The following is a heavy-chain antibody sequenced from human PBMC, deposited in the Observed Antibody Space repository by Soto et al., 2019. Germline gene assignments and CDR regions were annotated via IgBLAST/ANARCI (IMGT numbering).Heavy chain of an antibody. V-gene: IGHV3-33*01. Sequence: ESGGGVVQPGRSLRLSCAASGFTFSSYGMHWVRQAPGKGLEWVAVIWYDGSNKYYADSVKGRFTISRDNSKNTLYLQMNSLRAEDTAVYYCARGPRDDFWSGYSSYYFDYWGQGTLVTVSS. D-gene: IGHD3-3*01. CDR1: GFTFSSYG. CDR3: ARGPRDDFWSGYSSYYFDY. J-gene: IGHJ4*02. CDR2: IWYDGSNK.